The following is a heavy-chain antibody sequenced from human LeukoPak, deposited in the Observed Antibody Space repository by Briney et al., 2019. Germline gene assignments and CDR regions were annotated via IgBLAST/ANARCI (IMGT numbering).Heavy chain of an antibody. CDR1: GYTFTGYF. CDR3: ARDAGELYFDY. V-gene: IGHV1-2*06. J-gene: IGHJ4*02. Sequence: ASVKVSCKASGYTFTGYFMHWVRQAPGQGLEWMGRINPNTGGTNYAQKFRGRVTMTTDTSISTAYMELSRLRSDDTAVYYCARDAGELYFDYWGQGTLVTVSS. CDR2: INPNTGGT. D-gene: IGHD1-7*01.